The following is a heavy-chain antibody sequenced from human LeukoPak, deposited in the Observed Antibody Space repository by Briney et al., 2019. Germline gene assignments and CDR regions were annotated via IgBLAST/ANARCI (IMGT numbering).Heavy chain of an antibody. J-gene: IGHJ4*02. V-gene: IGHV3-48*02. CDR1: GFTFSSFG. CDR3: ARKMAL. Sequence: GGSLRLSCAASGFTFSSFGMNWVRQAPGKGLEWVSYIDGSSRAIYYADSEKGRFTVSRDNAKNSVFLQMNSLRDEDTAVYFCARKMALWGQGTLVTVSS. D-gene: IGHD5-24*01. CDR2: IDGSSRAI.